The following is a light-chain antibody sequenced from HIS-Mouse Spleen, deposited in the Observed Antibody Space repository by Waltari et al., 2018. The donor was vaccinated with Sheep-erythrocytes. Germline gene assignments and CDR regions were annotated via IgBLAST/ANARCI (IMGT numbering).Light chain of an antibody. J-gene: IGKJ5*01. Sequence: ETTLTQSPAFMSATPGDKVNISCKASQDIDDDMNWYQQKPGEAAIFIIQEATTLVPGIPPRFSGSGYGTDFTLTISSLQPEDFATYYCQQANSFPITFGQGTRLEIK. CDR3: QQANSFPIT. CDR1: QDIDDD. V-gene: IGKV5-2*01. CDR2: EAT.